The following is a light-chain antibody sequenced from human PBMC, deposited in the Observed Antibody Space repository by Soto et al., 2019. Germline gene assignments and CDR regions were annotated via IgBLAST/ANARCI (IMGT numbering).Light chain of an antibody. Sequence: DIQMTQSPSSLSASVVDRVTITFRASQSISSYLNWYQQKPGKAPKLLIYDASSLESGVPSRFSGSGSGTDFTLTISSLQPEDFATYYCQQSYSTPQTFGQGTKVDIK. J-gene: IGKJ1*01. CDR2: DAS. CDR1: QSISSY. V-gene: IGKV1-39*01. CDR3: QQSYSTPQT.